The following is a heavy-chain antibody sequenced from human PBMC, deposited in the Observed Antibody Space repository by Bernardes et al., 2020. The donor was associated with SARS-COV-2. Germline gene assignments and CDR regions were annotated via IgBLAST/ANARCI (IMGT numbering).Heavy chain of an antibody. D-gene: IGHD6-19*01. CDR2: ISDDGTTT. Sequence: GGSLRLSCEASGFILSDYWMHWVRQVPGKGLVWVSRISDDGTTTTYADSVKGRFTVSRDKAKNMLYLQMNNLRVEDTAVYYCGKRAVTGSRWYFDLWGRGTLVTVSS. CDR3: GKRAVTGSRWYFDL. V-gene: IGHV3-74*03. CDR1: GFILSDYW. J-gene: IGHJ2*01.